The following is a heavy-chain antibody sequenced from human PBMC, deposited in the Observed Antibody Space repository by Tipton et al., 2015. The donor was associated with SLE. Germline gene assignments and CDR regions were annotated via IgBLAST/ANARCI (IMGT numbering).Heavy chain of an antibody. V-gene: IGHV3-9*01. J-gene: IGHJ3*02. CDR1: GFTFDDYA. CDR2: ISWNSGSI. Sequence: SLRLSCAASGFTFDDYAMHWVRQAPGKGLEWVSGISWNSGSIGYADSVKGRFTISRDNAKNSLYLQMNSLRAEDTALYYCAKDMAYSGIYYASAFDIWGQVPMVPVSS. D-gene: IGHD1-26*01. CDR3: AKDMAYSGIYYASAFDI.